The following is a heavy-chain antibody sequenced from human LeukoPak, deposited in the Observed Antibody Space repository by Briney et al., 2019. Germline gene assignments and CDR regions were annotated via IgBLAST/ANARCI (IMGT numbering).Heavy chain of an antibody. D-gene: IGHD3-10*01. CDR2: IYYSGST. CDR3: ARGSYGSGTYYEAFDI. CDR1: GGSISSYY. V-gene: IGHV4-59*01. J-gene: IGHJ3*02. Sequence: SETLSLTCTVSGGSISSYYWSWIRQPPGKGLEWIGYIYYSGSTNYNPSLRSRVTISVDTSKNQFSLKLSSVTAADTAVYYCARGSYGSGTYYEAFDIWGQGTMVTVPS.